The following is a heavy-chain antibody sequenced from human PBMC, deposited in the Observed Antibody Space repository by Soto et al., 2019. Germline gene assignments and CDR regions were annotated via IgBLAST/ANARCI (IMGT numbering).Heavy chain of an antibody. CDR2: MNPNSGNT. Sequence: ASVKVSCKASGYTFTSYDINWVRQATGQGLEWMGWMNPNSGNTGYAQKFQGRVTMTRNTSISTAYMELSSLRSEDTAVYYCARVKLGYCSSTSCYASAFDIWGQGTMVTVSS. V-gene: IGHV1-8*01. J-gene: IGHJ3*02. CDR1: GYTFTSYD. CDR3: ARVKLGYCSSTSCYASAFDI. D-gene: IGHD2-2*01.